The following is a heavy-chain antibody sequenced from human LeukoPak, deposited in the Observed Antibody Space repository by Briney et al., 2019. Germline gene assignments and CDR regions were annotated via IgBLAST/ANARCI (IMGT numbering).Heavy chain of an antibody. CDR1: GGSISSHY. D-gene: IGHD6-6*01. J-gene: IGHJ4*02. CDR3: ARGHGSSIWG. Sequence: SENLSLTCTVYGGSISSHYWSWIRQPPGKGLEWIGYIYYSGSTNYNPSLKSRVTISVDTSKNQFSLKLSSVTAADTAVYYYARGHGSSIWGWGQGTLVTVSS. V-gene: IGHV4-59*11. CDR2: IYYSGST.